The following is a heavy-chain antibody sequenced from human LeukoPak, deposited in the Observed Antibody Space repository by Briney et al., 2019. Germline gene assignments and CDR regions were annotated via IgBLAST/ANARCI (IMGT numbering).Heavy chain of an antibody. CDR2: IYYSGST. V-gene: IGHV4-39*07. CDR3: AREYYYDSSGYHIL. D-gene: IGHD3-22*01. J-gene: IGHJ4*02. CDR1: GGSISSSSYY. Sequence: SETLSLTCTVSGGSISSSSYYWGWIRQPPGKGLEWIGSIYYSGSTYYNPSLKSRVTISVDTSKNQFSLKLSSVTAADTAVYYCAREYYYDSSGYHILWGQGTLVTVSS.